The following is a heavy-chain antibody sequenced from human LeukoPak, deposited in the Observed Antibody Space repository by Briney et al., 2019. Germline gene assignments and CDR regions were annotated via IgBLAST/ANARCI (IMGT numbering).Heavy chain of an antibody. Sequence: GGSLRLSCAASGFTFSSYSMDWVRQAPGKGLEWVSSISSSSSYIYYGDSVKGRFTISRDNAKNSLYLQMNSLRAEDTAVYYCARHMVRVYEDAFDIWGQGTMVTVSS. V-gene: IGHV3-21*01. CDR3: ARHMVRVYEDAFDI. J-gene: IGHJ3*02. D-gene: IGHD3-10*01. CDR1: GFTFSSYS. CDR2: ISSSSSYI.